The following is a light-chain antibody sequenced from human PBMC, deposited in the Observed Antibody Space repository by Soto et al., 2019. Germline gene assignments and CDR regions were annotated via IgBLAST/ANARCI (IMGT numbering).Light chain of an antibody. V-gene: IGKV3-20*01. CDR2: GAS. Sequence: EIVLTQSPGTLSLSPGERATLSCRASQSVTGSYLAWYQQKPGQAPRLLIYGASTRATGIPDRFSGSGSGTDFTLTISRLEPEDFAVYYCQQYGRSPPKTFGKGTKVEIK. J-gene: IGKJ1*01. CDR3: QQYGRSPPKT. CDR1: QSVTGSY.